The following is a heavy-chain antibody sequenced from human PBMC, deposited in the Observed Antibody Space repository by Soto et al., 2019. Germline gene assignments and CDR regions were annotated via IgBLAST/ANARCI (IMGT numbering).Heavy chain of an antibody. CDR2: ISAYNGNT. V-gene: IGHV1-18*01. J-gene: IGHJ5*02. Sequence: ASVKGSCKASSYTFTRYGISWVRQAPGQGLEWMGWISAYNGNTNYAQKLQGRVTMTTDTSTSTAYMELRSLRSDDTAVYYCARVEALASIDPWGQGTLVTVSS. CDR1: SYTFTRYG. CDR3: ARVEALASIDP.